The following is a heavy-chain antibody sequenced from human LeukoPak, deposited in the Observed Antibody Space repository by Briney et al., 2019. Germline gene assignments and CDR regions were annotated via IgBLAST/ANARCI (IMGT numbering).Heavy chain of an antibody. CDR1: GGTFTNYA. CDR2: IIPILDVT. V-gene: IGHV1-69*04. Sequence: SVKVSCKASGGTFTNYAINWVRQAPGQGLEWMGRIIPILDVTNYAQKFQGRVTITADQSTSTAYMVLSSLRSEDTAVYYCARGGGVDILTGFQYWGQGTLVTVSS. J-gene: IGHJ4*02. D-gene: IGHD3-9*01. CDR3: ARGGGVDILTGFQY.